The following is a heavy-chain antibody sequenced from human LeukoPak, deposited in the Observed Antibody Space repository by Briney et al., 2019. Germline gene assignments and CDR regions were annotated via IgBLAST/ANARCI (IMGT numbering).Heavy chain of an antibody. CDR1: GFTFTSSA. V-gene: IGHV1-58*02. J-gene: IGHJ4*02. CDR2: IVVGSGNT. D-gene: IGHD6-13*01. Sequence: VASVKVSCKASGFTFTSSAMQWVRQARGQRLEWIGWIVVGSGNTNYAQKFQERVTITRDMSTSTVYMELSGLRSDDTAVYYCASQIAAAGQDYWGQGTLVTVSS. CDR3: ASQIAAAGQDY.